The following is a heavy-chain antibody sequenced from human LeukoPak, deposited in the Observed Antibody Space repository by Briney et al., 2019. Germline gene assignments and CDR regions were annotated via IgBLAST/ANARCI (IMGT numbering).Heavy chain of an antibody. CDR1: GFTVSSNY. CDR2: IYGGGST. CDR3: AGCSGSYYNDFDY. Sequence: GGSLRLSCAASGFTVSSNYMSWVRQAPGKGLEWVSIIYGGGSTYYADSVKGRFTISRDNSKNTLYLQMNSLRAEDTAVYYCAGCSGSYYNDFDYWGQGTLVTVSS. J-gene: IGHJ4*02. D-gene: IGHD3-10*02. V-gene: IGHV3-53*01.